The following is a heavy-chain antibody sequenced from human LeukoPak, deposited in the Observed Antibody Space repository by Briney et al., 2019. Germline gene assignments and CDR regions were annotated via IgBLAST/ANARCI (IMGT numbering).Heavy chain of an antibody. CDR1: EFTFSSYW. CDR2: IKQDGSEK. J-gene: IGHJ6*02. Sequence: GGSLRLSCAASEFTFSSYWMSWVRQAPGKGLEWVANIKQDGSEKYYVDSVKGRFTISRDNAKNSLYLQMNSLRAEDTAVYYCARDAALWSYGMDVWGQGTTVTVSS. CDR3: ARDAALWSYGMDV. D-gene: IGHD2-21*01. V-gene: IGHV3-7*01.